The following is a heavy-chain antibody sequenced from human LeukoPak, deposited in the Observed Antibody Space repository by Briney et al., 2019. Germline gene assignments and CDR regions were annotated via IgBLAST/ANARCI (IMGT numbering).Heavy chain of an antibody. CDR2: IYTSGST. D-gene: IGHD6-19*01. CDR1: GNSISSGDNY. J-gene: IGHJ4*02. V-gene: IGHV4-61*02. CDR3: ARHLRSGWYCRPFDY. Sequence: PSETLSLTCTVSGNSISSGDNYWSWIRQPAGKGLEWIGRIYTSGSTNYNPSLKSRVTISGDTSKNQFSLRLSSVTAADTAVYYCARHLRSGWYCRPFDYWGQGTLVTVSS.